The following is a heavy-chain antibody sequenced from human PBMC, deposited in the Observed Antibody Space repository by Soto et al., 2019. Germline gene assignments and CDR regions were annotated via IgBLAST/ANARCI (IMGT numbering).Heavy chain of an antibody. D-gene: IGHD2-2*01. CDR3: ARVYPIPVIVVVAAAMCFGP. Sequence: ASVKVSCKASGYTFASYGISWVRQAPGQGLEWMGWISAYNGNTNYAQKLQGRVTMTTDTSTSTAYMELRSLRSDDTPVYYCARVYPIPVIVVVAAAMCFGPWGKGTLV. V-gene: IGHV1-18*01. CDR1: GYTFASYG. J-gene: IGHJ5*02. CDR2: ISAYNGNT.